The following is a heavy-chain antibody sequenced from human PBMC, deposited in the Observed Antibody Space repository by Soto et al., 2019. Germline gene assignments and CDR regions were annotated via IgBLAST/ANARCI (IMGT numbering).Heavy chain of an antibody. Sequence: QVQLVESGGGVVQPGRSLRLSCAASGFTFSSYGMHWVRQAPGKGLEWVAVISYDGSNKYYADSVKGRFTISRDNSKNTLYLQRNSLRAEDTAVYYCANVGGGGWSFDYWGQGTLVTVSS. CDR2: ISYDGSNK. V-gene: IGHV3-30*18. CDR3: ANVGGGGWSFDY. J-gene: IGHJ4*02. D-gene: IGHD3-16*01. CDR1: GFTFSSYG.